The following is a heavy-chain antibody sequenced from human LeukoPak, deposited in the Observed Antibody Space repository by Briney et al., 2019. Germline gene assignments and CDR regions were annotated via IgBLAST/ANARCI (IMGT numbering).Heavy chain of an antibody. CDR2: IYYSGST. Sequence: PSETLSLTCTVSGGSISSYFWSWIRQPPGKGLEWIGYIYYSGSTTYNPSLKSRATISVDTSKNQFFLKMGSVTAADTAVYYCARLIGSSTVADYWGQGTLVTVSS. CDR3: ARLIGSSTVADY. D-gene: IGHD1-14*01. J-gene: IGHJ4*02. CDR1: GGSISSYF. V-gene: IGHV4-59*08.